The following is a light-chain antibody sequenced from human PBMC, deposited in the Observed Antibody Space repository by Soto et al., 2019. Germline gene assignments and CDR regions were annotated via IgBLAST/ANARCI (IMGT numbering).Light chain of an antibody. J-gene: IGKJ1*01. V-gene: IGKV3-15*01. Sequence: FVMTHSPATLSVFPGERATLSCRASQSISSDLAWYQQKPGQAPRLLIYGASTRASDIPARFSGSGSGTEFTLTISSLQSEDFAVYYCQQYNNWPPWTFGQGTKVDIK. CDR3: QQYNNWPPWT. CDR2: GAS. CDR1: QSISSD.